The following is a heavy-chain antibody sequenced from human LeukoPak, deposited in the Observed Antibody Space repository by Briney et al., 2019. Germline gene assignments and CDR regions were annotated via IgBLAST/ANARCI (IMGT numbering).Heavy chain of an antibody. J-gene: IGHJ5*02. CDR3: ARDRRTYDSSGYQEWWFDP. D-gene: IGHD3-22*01. CDR2: ISVYNGNT. Sequence: ASVKVSCKASGYTFTSYGISWVRQAPGQGLEWMGWISVYNGNTNYAQKLQGRVTMTTDTSTSTAYMELRSLRSNDTAVYYCARDRRTYDSSGYQEWWFDPWGQGTLVTVSS. V-gene: IGHV1-18*01. CDR1: GYTFTSYG.